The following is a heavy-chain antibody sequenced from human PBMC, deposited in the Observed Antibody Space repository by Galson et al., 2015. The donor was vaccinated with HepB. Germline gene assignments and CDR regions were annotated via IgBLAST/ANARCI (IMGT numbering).Heavy chain of an antibody. Sequence: RLSCAASGFTFSTYAMNWVRQAPGKGLEWVSTISGSGSNTSHADSVKGRFTISRDSSKNTLYLQMSSLRAEDTAVYYCAKGIWEYYDNRVFDSWGQGTLVTVSS. CDR3: AKGIWEYYDNRVFDS. D-gene: IGHD3-22*01. CDR1: GFTFSTYA. CDR2: ISGSGSNT. J-gene: IGHJ4*02. V-gene: IGHV3-23*01.